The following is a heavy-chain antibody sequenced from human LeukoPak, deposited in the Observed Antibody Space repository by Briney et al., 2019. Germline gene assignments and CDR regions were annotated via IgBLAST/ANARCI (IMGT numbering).Heavy chain of an antibody. CDR1: GGSISSYY. D-gene: IGHD2-2*01. V-gene: IGHV4-4*07. J-gene: IGHJ2*01. CDR3: ARGQYHLLYWYFDL. Sequence: SETLSLTCTDSGGSISSYYWSWIRQPAGKGLEWIGRIYSSGSTNYNPSLKSRVTMSVDTSKNQFSLKLSSVTAADTAVYYCARGQYHLLYWYFDLWGRGTLVTVSS. CDR2: IYSSGST.